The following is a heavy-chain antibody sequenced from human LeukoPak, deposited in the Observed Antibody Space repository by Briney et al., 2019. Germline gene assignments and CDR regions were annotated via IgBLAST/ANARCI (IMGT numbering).Heavy chain of an antibody. CDR2: ISDSGRST. CDR1: GFTFSSFA. D-gene: IGHD5-24*01. CDR3: AKRLRDGYSAWYFDL. Sequence: GGSLRLSCAASGFTFSSFAMGWVRQAPGKGLEWVSAISDSGRSTNYADSVKGRFTISRDNSKSTLYLQMNSLRAEDTAVYYCAKRLRDGYSAWYFDLWGRGTLVTVSS. V-gene: IGHV3-23*01. J-gene: IGHJ2*01.